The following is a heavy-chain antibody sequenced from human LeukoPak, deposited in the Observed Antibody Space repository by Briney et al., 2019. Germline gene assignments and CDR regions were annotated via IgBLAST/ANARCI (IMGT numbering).Heavy chain of an antibody. CDR1: GGSISGGSYY. Sequence: SETLSLTCTVSGGSISGGSYYWSWIRQPAGKGLEWIGRIYTSGSTNYNPSLKSRVTISVDTSKNQFSLKLSSVTAADTAVYYCARTSEGYYYYYMDVWGKGTTVTVSS. CDR2: IYTSGST. J-gene: IGHJ6*03. CDR3: ARTSEGYYYYYMDV. V-gene: IGHV4-61*02.